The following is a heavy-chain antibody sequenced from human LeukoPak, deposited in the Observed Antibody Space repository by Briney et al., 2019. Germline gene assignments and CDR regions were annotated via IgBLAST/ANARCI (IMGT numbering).Heavy chain of an antibody. J-gene: IGHJ5*02. CDR3: ARGDYYGSGSYYNWFDP. V-gene: IGHV4-59*11. D-gene: IGHD3-10*01. Sequence: PSETLSLTCTVSGGSINSHYWSWVRQPPGKGLEWIGDISYSGSTNYNPSLKSRVTISLDTSKNQFSLKLSSVTAADTAVYYCARGDYYGSGSYYNWFDPWGQGTLVTVSS. CDR1: GGSINSHY. CDR2: ISYSGST.